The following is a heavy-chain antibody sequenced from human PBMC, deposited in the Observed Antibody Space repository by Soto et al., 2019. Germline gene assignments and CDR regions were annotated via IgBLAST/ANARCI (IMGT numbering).Heavy chain of an antibody. CDR2: IDPSDSYT. J-gene: IGHJ6*02. Sequence: GESLKISCKGSGYSFTSYWISWVRQMPGKGLEWMGRIDPSDSYTNYSPSFQGHVTISADKSISTAYLQWSSLKASDTAMYYCARKKSYCSSTSCRNGMDVWGQGTTVTVSS. CDR1: GYSFTSYW. D-gene: IGHD2-2*01. CDR3: ARKKSYCSSTSCRNGMDV. V-gene: IGHV5-10-1*01.